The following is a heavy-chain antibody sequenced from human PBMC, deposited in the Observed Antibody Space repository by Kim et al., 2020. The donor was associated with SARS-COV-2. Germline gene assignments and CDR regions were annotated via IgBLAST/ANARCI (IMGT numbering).Heavy chain of an antibody. J-gene: IGHJ4*02. CDR3: ARDGPTRGSGDGVVGLFDY. Sequence: GGSLRLSCAASGFTFSSYSMNWVRQAPGKGLEWVSSISSSSSYIYYADSVKGRFTISRDNAKNSLYLQMNSLRAEDTAVYYCARDGPTRGSGDGVVGLFDYWGQGTLVTVSS. CDR1: GFTFSSYS. D-gene: IGHD2-15*01. CDR2: ISSSSSYI. V-gene: IGHV3-21*01.